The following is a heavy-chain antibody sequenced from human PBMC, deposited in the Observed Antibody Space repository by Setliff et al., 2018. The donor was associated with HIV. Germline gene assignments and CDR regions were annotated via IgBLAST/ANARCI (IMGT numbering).Heavy chain of an antibody. CDR3: ARMSISASVYFYY. Sequence: PSETLSLTCTVSGGSISSDDHYWSWIRQPPGKGLEWIGYIYHTGATYYKSSLESRLTISVDTSKNQFSLKLNSVTAADTAVYFCARMSISASVYFYYWGQGSQVTVSS. D-gene: IGHD6-25*01. CDR1: GGSISSDDHY. V-gene: IGHV4-30-4*01. CDR2: IYHTGAT. J-gene: IGHJ4*02.